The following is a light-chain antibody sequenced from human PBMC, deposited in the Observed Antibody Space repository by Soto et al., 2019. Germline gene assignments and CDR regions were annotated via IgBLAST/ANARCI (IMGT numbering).Light chain of an antibody. J-gene: IGKJ1*01. Sequence: EIVLTQSPAILSMSPGERATLSCRASQSVSSYFAWYQQKPGQAPRLLIYDASNRATGVPARLSGSGSGTDFTLTISSLEPEDFAVYYCQQRRYWPVTFGQGTKVEIK. CDR1: QSVSSY. V-gene: IGKV3-11*01. CDR3: QQRRYWPVT. CDR2: DAS.